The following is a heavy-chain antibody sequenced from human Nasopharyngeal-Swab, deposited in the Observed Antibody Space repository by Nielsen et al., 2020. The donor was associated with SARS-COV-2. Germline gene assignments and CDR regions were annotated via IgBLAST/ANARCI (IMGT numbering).Heavy chain of an antibody. CDR2: ISISGSTI. D-gene: IGHD3-22*01. J-gene: IGHJ5*02. V-gene: IGHV3-48*03. Sequence: GGSLRLSCAASGFTFSSYEMNWVRQAPGKGLAWVSFISISGSTIYYADSVKGRFTISRDNAKNSLYLQMNSLRAEDTAVYYCARKGLYDSSGYPFDPWGQGTLVTVSS. CDR3: ARKGLYDSSGYPFDP. CDR1: GFTFSSYE.